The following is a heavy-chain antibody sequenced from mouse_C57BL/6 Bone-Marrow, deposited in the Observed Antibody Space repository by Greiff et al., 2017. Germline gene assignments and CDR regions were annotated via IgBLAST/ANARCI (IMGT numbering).Heavy chain of an antibody. V-gene: IGHV5-17*01. J-gene: IGHJ1*03. CDR3: ARAIYYDYDRYFDV. Sequence: EVMLVESGGGLVKPGGSLKLSCAASGFTFSDYGMHWVRQAPEKGLEWVAYISSGSSTIYYADTVKGRFTISRDNAKNTLFLQMTSLRSEDTAMYYCARAIYYDYDRYFDVWGTGTTVTVSS. CDR1: GFTFSDYG. CDR2: ISSGSSTI. D-gene: IGHD2-4*01.